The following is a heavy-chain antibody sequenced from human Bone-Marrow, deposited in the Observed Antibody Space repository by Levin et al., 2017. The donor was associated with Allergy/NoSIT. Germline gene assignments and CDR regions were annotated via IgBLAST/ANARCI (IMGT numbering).Heavy chain of an antibody. CDR1: GFSFSSYA. V-gene: IGHV3-48*03. D-gene: IGHD3-16*02. Sequence: GGSLRLSCVASGFSFSSYAMTWVRQAPGKGLEWISYISNGGDGVYYADSVNGRFTIAKDNTKNSLYLQMHTVRAEDTAVYYCARVWGGYLYAFDIWGQGTMVSVSS. J-gene: IGHJ3*02. CDR3: ARVWGGYLYAFDI. CDR2: ISNGGDGV.